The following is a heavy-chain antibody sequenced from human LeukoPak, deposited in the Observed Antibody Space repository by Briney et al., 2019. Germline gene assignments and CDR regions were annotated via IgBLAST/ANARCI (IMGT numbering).Heavy chain of an antibody. J-gene: IGHJ5*02. V-gene: IGHV3-30*02. CDR3: TKGDDYGANTRLPKYNWFDP. D-gene: IGHD4-23*01. CDR1: GFTFSSYA. Sequence: RTGGSLRLSCAASGFTFSSYAMHWVRQAPGKGLEWVAFIRYDGNNKCYADSVKGRFTISRDNSRDTLYLQMNSLRAEDTAVYYCTKGDDYGANTRLPKYNWFDPWGQGTLVTVSS. CDR2: IRYDGNNK.